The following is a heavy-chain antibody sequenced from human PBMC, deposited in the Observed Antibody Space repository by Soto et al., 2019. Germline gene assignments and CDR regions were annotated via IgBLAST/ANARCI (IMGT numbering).Heavy chain of an antibody. D-gene: IGHD1-7*01. Sequence: QVQLVQSGAEVKKPGSSVKVSCTASGGTFSSYAISWVRQAPGQGLEWMGGIIPIFGTANYAQKFQGRVTITADESTSTAYMELSSLRSEDTAVYYCARRGHGKTGTTYFDYWGQGTLVTVSS. CDR2: IIPIFGTA. CDR1: GGTFSSYA. J-gene: IGHJ4*02. V-gene: IGHV1-69*01. CDR3: ARRGHGKTGTTYFDY.